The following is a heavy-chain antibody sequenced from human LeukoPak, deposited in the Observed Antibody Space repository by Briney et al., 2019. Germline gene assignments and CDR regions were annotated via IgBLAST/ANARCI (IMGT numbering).Heavy chain of an antibody. V-gene: IGHV4-59*01. D-gene: IGHD3-3*01. CDR3: ARGPLRILEWLWFDY. J-gene: IGHJ4*02. Sequence: SETLSLTCTVSGGSISTYYWNWIRQPPGKGLEWIGYIYYSGSTNYNPSLESRVTMSVDTSKNQFSLKLSSVTAADTAVYFCARGPLRILEWLWFDYWGQGTLVTVSS. CDR1: GGSISTYY. CDR2: IYYSGST.